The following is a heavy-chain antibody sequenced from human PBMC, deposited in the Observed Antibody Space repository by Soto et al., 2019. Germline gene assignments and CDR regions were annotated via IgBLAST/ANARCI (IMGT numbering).Heavy chain of an antibody. D-gene: IGHD2-15*01. CDR1: GGSFSGYY. V-gene: IGHV4-34*01. J-gene: IGHJ4*02. Sequence: SETLSLTCAVYGGSFSGYYWSWIRQPPGKGLEWIGEINHSGSTNYNPSLKSRVTISVDTSKNQFSLKLSSVTAADTAVYYCAGQYCSGGSCSVDYWGQGTLVTVSS. CDR3: AGQYCSGGSCSVDY. CDR2: INHSGST.